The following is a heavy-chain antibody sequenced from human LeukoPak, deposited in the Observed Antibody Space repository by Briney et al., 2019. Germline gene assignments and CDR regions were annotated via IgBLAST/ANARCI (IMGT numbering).Heavy chain of an antibody. J-gene: IGHJ4*02. CDR2: IYHSGST. V-gene: IGHV4-4*02. CDR3: ARGVVFRPSGFGLREGKGYFDY. Sequence: SETLSLTCTVSGGSISSYYWSWVRQPPGKGLEWIGEIYHSGSTNYNPSLKSRATISVDKSKNQLSLKVTSVTAADTAVYYCARGVVFRPSGFGLREGKGYFDYWGQGTLVTVSS. D-gene: IGHD2-8*02. CDR1: GGSISSYY.